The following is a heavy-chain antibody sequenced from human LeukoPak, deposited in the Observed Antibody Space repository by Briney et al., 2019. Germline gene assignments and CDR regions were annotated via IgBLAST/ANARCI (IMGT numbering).Heavy chain of an antibody. Sequence: GGSLRLSCAASGFTFYDYAMHWARQARGKGLEWVSGISWNSFTIGYADSVKGRFTISRDNAKNSLYLQMNSLRVEDTALYYCAKDIGRVDTASTYMDVWGKGTTVTISS. J-gene: IGHJ6*03. V-gene: IGHV3-9*01. D-gene: IGHD5-18*01. CDR2: ISWNSFTI. CDR1: GFTFYDYA. CDR3: AKDIGRVDTASTYMDV.